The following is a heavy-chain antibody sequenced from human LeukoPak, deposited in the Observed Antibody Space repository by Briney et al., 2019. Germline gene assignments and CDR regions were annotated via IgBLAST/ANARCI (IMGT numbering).Heavy chain of an antibody. J-gene: IGHJ4*02. Sequence: GESLKISCKGSGYSFTNYWIGWVRQMPGKGLEWMGIIYLGDSDTKYSPSFQGQVTISADKSISTAYLQWSSLKASDSAMYYCARWSLVYSNYAGYFGSWGQGTLVTVSS. D-gene: IGHD4-11*01. CDR1: GYSFTNYW. V-gene: IGHV5-51*01. CDR2: IYLGDSDT. CDR3: ARWSLVYSNYAGYFGS.